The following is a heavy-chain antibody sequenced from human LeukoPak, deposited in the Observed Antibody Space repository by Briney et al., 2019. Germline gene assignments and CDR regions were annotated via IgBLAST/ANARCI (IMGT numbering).Heavy chain of an antibody. CDR2: IIPILGIA. D-gene: IGHD5-12*01. Sequence: GASVKVSCKASGGTFSSYAISWVRQAPGQGLEWMGRIIPILGIANYAQKFQGRVTITADKSTSTAYMELSSLRSEDTAVYYCARTLDSGSPTIPLDYWGQGTLVTVSS. J-gene: IGHJ4*02. V-gene: IGHV1-69*04. CDR3: ARTLDSGSPTIPLDY. CDR1: GGTFSSYA.